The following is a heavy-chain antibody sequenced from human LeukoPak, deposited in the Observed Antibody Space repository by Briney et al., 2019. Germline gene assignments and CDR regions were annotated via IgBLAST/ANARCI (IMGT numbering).Heavy chain of an antibody. V-gene: IGHV3-21*01. CDR2: TSSSSSYI. CDR3: ARGQNQIAAAGRGIDY. J-gene: IGHJ4*02. D-gene: IGHD6-13*01. Sequence: PGGSLRLSCAASGFTFSSYSMNWVRQAPGKGLEWVSSTSSSSSYIYYADSVKGRFTISRDNSKNTLYLQMNSLRAEDTAVYYCARGQNQIAAAGRGIDYWGQGTLVTVSS. CDR1: GFTFSSYS.